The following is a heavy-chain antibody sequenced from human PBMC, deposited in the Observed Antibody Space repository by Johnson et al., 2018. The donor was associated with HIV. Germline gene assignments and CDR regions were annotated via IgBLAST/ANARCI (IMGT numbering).Heavy chain of an antibody. CDR3: ANSLLFDAFDI. J-gene: IGHJ3*02. V-gene: IGHV3-11*04. CDR1: GFTFNDSY. Sequence: QVQLVESGGGVVQPGRSLRLSCAASGFTFNDSYMSWIRQAPGKGLEWVSYISNSGSSVYYADSVKGRFTISRDNAKNSLYLQMNSLRAEDTAVYYCANSLLFDAFDIWGQGTMVTVSS. CDR2: ISNSGSSV. D-gene: IGHD2-15*01.